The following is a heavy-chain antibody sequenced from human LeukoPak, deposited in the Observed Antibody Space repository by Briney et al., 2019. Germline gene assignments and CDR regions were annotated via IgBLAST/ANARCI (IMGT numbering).Heavy chain of an antibody. J-gene: IGHJ4*02. D-gene: IGHD7-27*01. CDR1: GYTFTRYY. V-gene: IGHV1-2*02. CDR2: INPNSGGT. Sequence: GAPASVSCKASGYTFTRYYMHSVRQAPGQRLEWMGWINPNSGGTNYAQKFQGRVTMTRDTSISTAYMELSRLRSDDTAVYYCARDGTGIDYWGQGTPVTVSS. CDR3: ARDGTGIDY.